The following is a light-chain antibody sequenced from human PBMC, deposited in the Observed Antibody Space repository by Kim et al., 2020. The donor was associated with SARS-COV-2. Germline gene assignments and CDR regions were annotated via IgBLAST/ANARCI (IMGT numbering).Light chain of an antibody. CDR2: RSN. Sequence: GQRVTMSCSGSSSNIERNYVYWYQSVPGPAPKVLIYRSNQRPSGVPDRFSGSKSGTSASLAISGLRSEDEADYYCAAWDDSLSGRVFGGGTQLTVL. J-gene: IGLJ3*02. V-gene: IGLV1-47*01. CDR3: AAWDDSLSGRV. CDR1: SSNIERNY.